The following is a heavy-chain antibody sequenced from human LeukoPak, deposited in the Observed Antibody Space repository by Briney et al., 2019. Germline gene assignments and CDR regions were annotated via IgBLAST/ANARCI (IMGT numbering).Heavy chain of an antibody. Sequence: ASVKVSCKASGYTFTGYYMHWVRQAPGQGLEWMGWINPNSGGTNYAQKFQGRVTMTRDTSISTAYMELSRLRSDDTAVYYCARATYYYDSSGYKYYFDYWGQGTLVTVSS. J-gene: IGHJ4*02. D-gene: IGHD3-22*01. CDR3: ARATYYYDSSGYKYYFDY. V-gene: IGHV1-2*02. CDR2: INPNSGGT. CDR1: GYTFTGYY.